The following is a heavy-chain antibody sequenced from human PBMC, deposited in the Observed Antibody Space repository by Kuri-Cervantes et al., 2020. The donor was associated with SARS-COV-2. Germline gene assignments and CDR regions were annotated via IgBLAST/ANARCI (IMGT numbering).Heavy chain of an antibody. J-gene: IGHJ2*01. V-gene: IGHV1-69*13. CDR3: ARGEEAGKTIFGVVPGAKYFDL. Sequence: SVKVSCKASGGTFSSYAVTWVRQAPGRGLEWMGGIIPIFGTANYAQKFQGRVTITADESTSTAYMELSSLRSEDTAVYYCARGEEAGKTIFGVVPGAKYFDLWGRGTLVTVSS. CDR2: IIPIFGTA. D-gene: IGHD3-3*01. CDR1: GGTFSSYA.